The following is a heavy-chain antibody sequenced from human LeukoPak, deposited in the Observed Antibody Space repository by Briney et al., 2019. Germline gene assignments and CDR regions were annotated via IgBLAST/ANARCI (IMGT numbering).Heavy chain of an antibody. D-gene: IGHD4-17*01. CDR1: GFTFSDYG. CDR3: ARDKSYGDSSDY. CDR2: IWYDGSNK. V-gene: IGHV3-33*01. J-gene: IGHJ4*02. Sequence: GSLRLSCTASGFTFSDYGMHWVRQPPGKGLEWVAIIWYDGSNKTYEDSVKGRFTISRDNSKNTLYLQMNSLRAEDTAVYYCARDKSYGDSSDYWGQGTLVTVSS.